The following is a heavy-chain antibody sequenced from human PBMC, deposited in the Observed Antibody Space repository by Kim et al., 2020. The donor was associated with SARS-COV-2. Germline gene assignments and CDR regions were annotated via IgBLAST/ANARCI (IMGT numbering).Heavy chain of an antibody. CDR1: GYIFTSYW. D-gene: IGHD3-10*02. J-gene: IGHJ3*02. CDR3: ARLFESYGVFDI. CDR2: IYPGDSDI. Sequence: GESLKISCKASGYIFTSYWIGWVRQMPGKGLECMGIIYPGDSDIRYSPSFQGQVTISADKSSNTAYLQWDSLRASDTAMYYCARLFESYGVFDIWAQGTMVTVSS. V-gene: IGHV5-51*01.